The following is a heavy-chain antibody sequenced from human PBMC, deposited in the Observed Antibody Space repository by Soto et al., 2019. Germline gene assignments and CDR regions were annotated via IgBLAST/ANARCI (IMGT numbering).Heavy chain of an antibody. D-gene: IGHD2-2*01. CDR1: GYTFTSYA. J-gene: IGHJ3*02. CDR3: ARDLGYCSSTSCYVDAFDI. Sequence: QVQLVQSGAEVKKPGASVKVSCKASGYTFTSYAMHWVRQAPGQRLEWMGWINAGNGNTKYSQKFQGRVTITRDTSASTAYMELSSLRSEDTAVYYCARDLGYCSSTSCYVDAFDIWGQGTMVTVSS. V-gene: IGHV1-3*01. CDR2: INAGNGNT.